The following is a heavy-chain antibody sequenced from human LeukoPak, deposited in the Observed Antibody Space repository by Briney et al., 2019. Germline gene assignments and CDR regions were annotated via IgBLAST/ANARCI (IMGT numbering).Heavy chain of an antibody. CDR2: IRYDGSNK. V-gene: IGHV3-30*02. CDR1: GFTFSSYG. D-gene: IGHD2-2*02. CDR3: AKARDIVVVPAAILDY. J-gene: IGHJ4*02. Sequence: GGSLRLSCAASGFTFSSYGMHWVRQAPGKGLEWAAFIRYDGSNKYYADSVKGRFTISRDNSKNTLYLQMNSLRAEDTAVYYCAKARDIVVVPAAILDYWGQGTLVTVSS.